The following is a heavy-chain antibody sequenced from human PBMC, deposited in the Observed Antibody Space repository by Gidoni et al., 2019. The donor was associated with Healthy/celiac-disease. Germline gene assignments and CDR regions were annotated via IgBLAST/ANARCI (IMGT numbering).Heavy chain of an antibody. J-gene: IGHJ6*03. CDR2: IKRKTDGGTT. Sequence: EVQLVESGGGLVKPGGPLRLSCAASGFTFSNAWMNWVRQAPGKGWEWDGRIKRKTDGGTTDYAAPVKGRFTISRDDSKNTLYLQMNSLKTEDTAVYYCTTHRPLAARTFYYYYYYMDVWGKGTTVTVSS. CDR1: GFTFSNAW. V-gene: IGHV3-15*07. D-gene: IGHD6-6*01. CDR3: TTHRPLAARTFYYYYYYMDV.